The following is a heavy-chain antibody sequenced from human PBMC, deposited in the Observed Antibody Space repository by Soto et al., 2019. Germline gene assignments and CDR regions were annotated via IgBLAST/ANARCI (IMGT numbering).Heavy chain of an antibody. J-gene: IGHJ5*02. CDR3: ARPPGDSAWFDP. D-gene: IGHD7-27*01. V-gene: IGHV4-39*01. Sequence: SETLSLTCTVSGGSISSSSYYWGWIRQPPGKGLEWIGSIYYSGSTYYNPSLKSRVTISVDTSKNQFSLKLSSVTAADTAVYYCARPPGDSAWFDPWGQGTLVTVSS. CDR2: IYYSGST. CDR1: GGSISSSSYY.